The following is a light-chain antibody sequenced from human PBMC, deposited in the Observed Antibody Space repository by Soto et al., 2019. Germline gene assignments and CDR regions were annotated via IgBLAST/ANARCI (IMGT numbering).Light chain of an antibody. Sequence: QSVLTQPPSVSGAPGQRVTISCTGSSSNIGAGYDVHWYQQLPGTAPKLLIFGNNNRPSGVPDRFIGSKSGTSASLAIPGLQAEDEADYYCQSYDNSLGDWVFGGGTKLTVL. CDR3: QSYDNSLGDWV. J-gene: IGLJ3*02. CDR1: SSNIGAGYD. CDR2: GNN. V-gene: IGLV1-40*01.